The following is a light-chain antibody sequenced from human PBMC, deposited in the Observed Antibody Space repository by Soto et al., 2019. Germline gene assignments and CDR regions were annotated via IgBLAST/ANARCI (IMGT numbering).Light chain of an antibody. J-gene: IGLJ2*01. CDR2: DNT. CDR1: SSNIGAGFD. V-gene: IGLV1-40*01. Sequence: QSVLTQPPSVSGAPGQRVTVSCTGGSSNIGAGFDVHWYQQLPGTAPKLLIYDNTNRPSGVPDRFSGSQSGTSASLAITGLQAEDEADYYCQSYDSSLSAVLFGGGTQLTVL. CDR3: QSYDSSLSAVL.